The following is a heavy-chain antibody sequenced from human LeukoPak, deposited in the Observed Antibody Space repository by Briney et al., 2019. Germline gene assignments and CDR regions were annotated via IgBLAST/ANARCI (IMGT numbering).Heavy chain of an antibody. CDR3: ARERHSRDFWSGYCAYYFDY. D-gene: IGHD3-3*01. J-gene: IGHJ4*02. CDR1: GGTFSSYA. Sequence: SVKVSCKASGGTFSSYAISWVRQAPGQGLEWMGVIIPIFGTANYPHKFQGRVTITAEQSTSTAYRELSSLRSEDTAVYYCARERHSRDFWSGYCAYYFDYWGQGTLVTVSS. V-gene: IGHV1-69*13. CDR2: IIPIFGTA.